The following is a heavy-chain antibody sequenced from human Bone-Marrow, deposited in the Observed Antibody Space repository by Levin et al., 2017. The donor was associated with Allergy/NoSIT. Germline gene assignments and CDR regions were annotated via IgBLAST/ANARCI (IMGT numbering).Heavy chain of an antibody. V-gene: IGHV3-53*01. Sequence: QAGGSLRLSCAASGLSVSTNYMSWVRQAPGKGLEWVSIIYDGGNTYYAGSVKGRFTISRDISKNTLYLQMNSLRVEDTAVYYCARDVSGSWHDYWGQGILVTVSS. CDR3: ARDVSGSWHDY. J-gene: IGHJ4*02. D-gene: IGHD1-26*01. CDR2: IYDGGNT. CDR1: GLSVSTNY.